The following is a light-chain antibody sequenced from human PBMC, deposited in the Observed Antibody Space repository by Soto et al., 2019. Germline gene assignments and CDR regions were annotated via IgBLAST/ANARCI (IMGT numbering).Light chain of an antibody. CDR2: GAS. J-gene: IGKJ3*01. Sequence: EIVLTQSPGTLSLSPGERATLFCRASLTVSDNYLAWYQRKAGQAPRLVIYGASSRATGIPDRFSGSGSGTDFTLTISRLEPEDFAVYYCQQYGSSPFTFGPGTKVDIK. V-gene: IGKV3-20*01. CDR1: LTVSDNY. CDR3: QQYGSSPFT.